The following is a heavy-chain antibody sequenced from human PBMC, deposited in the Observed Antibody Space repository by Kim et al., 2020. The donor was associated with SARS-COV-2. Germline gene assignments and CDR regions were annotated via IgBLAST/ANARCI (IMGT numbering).Heavy chain of an antibody. J-gene: IGHJ6*02. D-gene: IGHD1-1*01. V-gene: IGHV3-23*01. CDR3: AKDRQPQLYYYYYGMDV. Sequence: SVRGRFTVSRDNSKNTGYLQMSSLRGEDTAVYYCAKDRQPQLYYYYYGMDVWGQGTAVTVSS.